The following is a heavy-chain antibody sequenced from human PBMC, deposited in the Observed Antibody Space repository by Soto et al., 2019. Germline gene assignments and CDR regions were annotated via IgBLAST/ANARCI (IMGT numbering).Heavy chain of an antibody. CDR2: INPSGGST. V-gene: IGHV1-46*01. Sequence: ASVKVSCKASGYTFTSYYMHWVRQAPGQGLEWMGIINPSGGSTSYAQKFQGRVTMTRDTSTSTVYMELSSLRSEDTVVYYCARETEQWAVDYWGQGTLVTVSS. J-gene: IGHJ4*02. D-gene: IGHD6-19*01. CDR1: GYTFTSYY. CDR3: ARETEQWAVDY.